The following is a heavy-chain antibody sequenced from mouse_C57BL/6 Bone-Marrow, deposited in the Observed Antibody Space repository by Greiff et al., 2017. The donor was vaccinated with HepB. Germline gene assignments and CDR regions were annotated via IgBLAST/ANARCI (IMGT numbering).Heavy chain of an antibody. CDR1: GFNIKDDY. J-gene: IGHJ3*01. V-gene: IGHV14-4*01. Sequence: EVLLQQSGAELVRPGASVKLSCTASGFNIKDDYMHWVKQWPEQGLEWIGLIDPENGDTEYASKFQGQAPISADTSTNTAYLQLSSLTSEDTAVYYCTTWVRRTVGIAYWGQGTLVTVSA. CDR2: IDPENGDT. D-gene: IGHD1-1*01. CDR3: TTWVRRTVGIAY.